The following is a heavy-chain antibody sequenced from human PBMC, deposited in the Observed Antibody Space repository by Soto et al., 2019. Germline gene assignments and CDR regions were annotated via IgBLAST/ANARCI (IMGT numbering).Heavy chain of an antibody. CDR1: GFTVSSNY. CDR2: IYSGGST. J-gene: IGHJ6*02. V-gene: IGHV3-53*01. Sequence: PGGSLILSCAASGFTVSSNYMSWVRQAPGKGLEWVSVIYSGGSTYYADSVKGRFTISRDNSKNTLYLQMNSLRAEDTAVYYCARDRGLPGSYYYYGMDVWGQGTTVTVSS. CDR3: ARDRGLPGSYYYYGMDV.